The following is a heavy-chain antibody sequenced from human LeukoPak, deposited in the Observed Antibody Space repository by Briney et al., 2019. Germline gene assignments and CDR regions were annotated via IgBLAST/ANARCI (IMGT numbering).Heavy chain of an antibody. CDR2: IYYSGST. CDR1: GGSITSSSYY. CDR3: ARLFSSNDYGDC. V-gene: IGHV4-39*01. Sequence: SPSETLSLTCTVSGGSITSSSYYWGWLRQPPGKGLEWIGSIYYSGSTYYNPSLKSRVTISVDTSKNQFSLKLSSVTAADTAVYYCARLFSSNDYGDCWGQGTLVTVSS. J-gene: IGHJ4*02. D-gene: IGHD2-21*01.